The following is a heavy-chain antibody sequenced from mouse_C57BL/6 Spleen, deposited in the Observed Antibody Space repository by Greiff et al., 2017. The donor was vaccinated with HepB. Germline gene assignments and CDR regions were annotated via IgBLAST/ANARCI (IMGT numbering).Heavy chain of an antibody. CDR3: AREMGGNYRGFAY. CDR1: GYTFTSYW. CDR2: IDPSDSYT. V-gene: IGHV1-50*01. Sequence: VKLQQPGAELVKPGASVKLSCKASGYTFTSYWMQWVKQRPGQGLEWIGEIDPSDSYTNYNQKFKGKATLTVDTSSSTAYMQLSSLTSEDSAVYYCAREMGGNYRGFAYWGQGTLVTVSA. J-gene: IGHJ3*01. D-gene: IGHD2-1*01.